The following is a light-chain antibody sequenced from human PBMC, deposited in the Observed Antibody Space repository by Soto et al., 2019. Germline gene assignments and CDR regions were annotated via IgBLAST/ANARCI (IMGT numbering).Light chain of an antibody. V-gene: IGLV2-14*01. J-gene: IGLJ2*01. CDR2: DVS. CDR3: SSYTSSGGV. Sequence: QSALTQPASVSGSPGQSITISCTGTSSDVGGYNYVSWYQQHPGKAPKLMIYDVSNRPSGVSNRFSGSKSGNTASLTIYGLQAEDEADYYCSSYTSSGGVFGGGTKVTVL. CDR1: SSDVGGYNY.